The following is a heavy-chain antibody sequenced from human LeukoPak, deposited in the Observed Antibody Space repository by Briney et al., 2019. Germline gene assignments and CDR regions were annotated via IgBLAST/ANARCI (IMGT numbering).Heavy chain of an antibody. CDR3: AREWNYYGSGIMDV. CDR2: IKQDGCEK. Sequence: GGSLRLSCAATGFTFSSYWLSWVRQAPGKGLEWVANIKQDGCEKYYVGSVKGRFTVSRDNAKNSLYLQMNSLRAEDTAVYYCAREWNYYGSGIMDVWGKGTTVTVSS. D-gene: IGHD3-10*01. V-gene: IGHV3-7*01. J-gene: IGHJ6*04. CDR1: GFTFSSYW.